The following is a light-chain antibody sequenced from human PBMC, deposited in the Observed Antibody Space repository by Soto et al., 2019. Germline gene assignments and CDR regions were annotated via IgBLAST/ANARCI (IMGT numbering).Light chain of an antibody. Sequence: ETVLTHSPGTLTWSKRERATLPCRASQSVSSRLAWYQQKPGQAPRLLISGASSRATGIPDRFSGSGSATDFTLTISRLEPEDFALYYCQKYGSSQISCGQGKRRAIK. V-gene: IGKV3-20*01. CDR1: QSVSSR. CDR2: GAS. CDR3: QKYGSSQIS. J-gene: IGKJ5*01.